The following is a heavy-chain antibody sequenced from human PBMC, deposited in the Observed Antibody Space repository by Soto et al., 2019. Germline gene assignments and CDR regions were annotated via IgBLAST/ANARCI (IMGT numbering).Heavy chain of an antibody. J-gene: IGHJ6*02. D-gene: IGHD3-3*01. Sequence: GESRKISCKGSGYSFTSYWISWVRQMPGKGLEWMGRIDPSDSYTNYSPSFQGHVTISADKSISTAYLQWSSLKASDTAMYYCARHGVTIFGVVTPAYGMHVWCQGSPVTVSS. V-gene: IGHV5-10-1*01. CDR3: ARHGVTIFGVVTPAYGMHV. CDR2: IDPSDSYT. CDR1: GYSFTSYW.